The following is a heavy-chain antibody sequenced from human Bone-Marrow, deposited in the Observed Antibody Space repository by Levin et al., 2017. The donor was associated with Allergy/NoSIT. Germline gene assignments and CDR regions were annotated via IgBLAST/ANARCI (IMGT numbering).Heavy chain of an antibody. CDR2: IYPADSET. V-gene: IGHV5-51*01. CDR1: GYNFAHSY. Sequence: KAGGSLRLSCEGSGYNFAHSYIGWVRHLPGKGLEWVAIIYPADSETRYSPSFQGQVTISVDRSINTAYLQWTTLKASDTALYDCATLPLYGDYAYFDYWGQGTLVTVSS. J-gene: IGHJ4*02. CDR3: ATLPLYGDYAYFDY. D-gene: IGHD4-17*01.